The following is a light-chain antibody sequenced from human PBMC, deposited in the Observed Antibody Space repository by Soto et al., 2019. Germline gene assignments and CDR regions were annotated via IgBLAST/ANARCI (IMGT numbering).Light chain of an antibody. CDR1: SSDVGGYNY. Sequence: QSVLTQPASVSGSPGQSITISCTGTSSDVGGYNYVSWYQHHPGKAPKLIIYDVSNRPSGVSIRFSAFKSDNTASLTISGLQPEDEADYHCSSYTTSNTRQIVFGTGTKVTVL. V-gene: IGLV2-14*03. CDR2: DVS. J-gene: IGLJ1*01. CDR3: SSYTTSNTRQIV.